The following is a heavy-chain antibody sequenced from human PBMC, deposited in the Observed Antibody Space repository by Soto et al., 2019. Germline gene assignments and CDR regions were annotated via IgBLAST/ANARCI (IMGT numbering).Heavy chain of an antibody. Sequence: SETLSLTCTVYDGSSSGYYWSWVRQPPGKGLEWIGEINPSGSTNYNPSLKSRVTISVDTSKNQFSLKLSSVTAADTAVYYCARHGQYCSGGSCYSGLYNWFDPWGQGTLVTVSS. CDR3: ARHGQYCSGGSCYSGLYNWFDP. J-gene: IGHJ5*02. CDR2: INPSGST. D-gene: IGHD2-15*01. CDR1: DGSSSGYY. V-gene: IGHV4-34*01.